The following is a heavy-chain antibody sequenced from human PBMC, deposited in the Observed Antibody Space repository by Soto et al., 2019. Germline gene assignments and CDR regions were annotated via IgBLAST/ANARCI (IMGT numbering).Heavy chain of an antibody. CDR1: GFTFSSYS. Sequence: EVQLVESGGGLVKPGGSLRLSCAASGFTFSSYSMNWVRQAPGKGLEWVSSISSSSSYIYYADSVKGRFTISRDNAKNSLYLQMNSLRAEDTAVYYCARGGYGYNWNWWSYGGQGTLVTVSS. J-gene: IGHJ4*02. CDR3: ARGGYGYNWNWWSY. D-gene: IGHD1-7*01. V-gene: IGHV3-21*01. CDR2: ISSSSSYI.